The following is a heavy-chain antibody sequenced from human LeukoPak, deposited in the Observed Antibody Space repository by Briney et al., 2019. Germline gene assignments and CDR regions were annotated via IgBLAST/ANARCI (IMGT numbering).Heavy chain of an antibody. CDR3: ARLVGDQVVY. V-gene: IGHV6-1*01. D-gene: IGHD2-2*01. CDR2: TYYRSKWSN. CDR1: GDSVSSNSAA. J-gene: IGHJ4*02. Sequence: SQTLSLTCAISGDSVSSNSAAWNWLRQSPSRGLEWLGRTYYRSKWSNDYALSVRSRITINPDTSKNQFSLQLKFVTPEDTAVYYCARLVGDQVVYWGQGTLVTVSS.